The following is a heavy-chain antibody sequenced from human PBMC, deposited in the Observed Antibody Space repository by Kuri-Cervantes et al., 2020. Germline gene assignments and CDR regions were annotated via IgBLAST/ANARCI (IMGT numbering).Heavy chain of an antibody. V-gene: IGHV1-2*02. CDR1: GYTFTGYY. CDR3: ARDFRLRLGELSLFGY. D-gene: IGHD3-16*02. J-gene: IGHJ4*02. CDR2: INPNSGGT. Sequence: ASVKVSCKASGYTFTGYYMHWVRQAPGQGLEWMGWINPNSGGTNYAQKFQGRVTMTRDTSISTAYMELSRLRPDDTAVYYCARDFRLRLGELSLFGYWGQGTLVTDSS.